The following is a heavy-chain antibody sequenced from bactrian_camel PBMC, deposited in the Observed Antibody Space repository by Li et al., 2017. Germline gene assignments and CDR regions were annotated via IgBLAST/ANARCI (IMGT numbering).Heavy chain of an antibody. V-gene: IGHV3S10*01. CDR1: GFTFSSYY. Sequence: VQLVESGGGLVQPGGSLRLSCAASGFTFSSYYMSWVRQLPGKEREGVAAIDSDGFTSYADSVVKGRFTISQDIANNTVHLKMNRLKPEDTGMYYCAARGGGLGSALSSRTYSFWGQGTQVTVS. CDR2: IDSDGFT. J-gene: IGHJ6*01. CDR3: AARGGGLGSALSSRTYSF. D-gene: IGHD1*01.